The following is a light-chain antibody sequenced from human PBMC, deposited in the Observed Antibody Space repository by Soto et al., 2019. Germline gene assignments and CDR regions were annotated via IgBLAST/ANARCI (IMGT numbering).Light chain of an antibody. Sequence: QSALTQPASVSGSPGQSIAISCTGTSSDIDAYAYVSWYQQHPGKIPKLIVFDVNYRPSGVSSRFSGSKSGNTASLTISGLQAADEDDYYCSSYTRSSSVIFGGGTKLTVL. CDR3: SSYTRSSSVI. J-gene: IGLJ2*01. CDR1: SSDIDAYAY. V-gene: IGLV2-14*03. CDR2: DVN.